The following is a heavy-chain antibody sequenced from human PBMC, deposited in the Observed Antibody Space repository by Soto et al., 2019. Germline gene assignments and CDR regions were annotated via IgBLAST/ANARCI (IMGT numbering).Heavy chain of an antibody. D-gene: IGHD3-22*01. CDR3: ARHAYYYDSSGYSTTWFDP. V-gene: IGHV5-51*01. CDR1: GYSFTSYW. Sequence: PGESLKISCKGSGYSFTSYWIGWVRQMPGKGLEWMGIIYPGDSDTRYSPSFQGQVTISADKSISTAYLQWSSLKASDTAMYYCARHAYYYDSSGYSTTWFDPWGQGTLVTVPQ. CDR2: IYPGDSDT. J-gene: IGHJ5*02.